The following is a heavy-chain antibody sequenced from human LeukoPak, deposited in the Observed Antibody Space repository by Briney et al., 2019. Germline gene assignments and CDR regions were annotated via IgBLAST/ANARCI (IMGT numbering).Heavy chain of an antibody. J-gene: IGHJ4*02. D-gene: IGHD3-3*01. CDR2: INHSGST. Sequence: SETLSLTCTVSGGSISSGGYYWSWIRQPPGKGLEWIGEINHSGSTNYNPSLKSRVTISVDTSKNQFSLKLSSVTAADTAVYYCARVTIFGVALFWGQGTLVTVSS. CDR3: ARVTIFGVALF. CDR1: GGSISSGGYY. V-gene: IGHV4-39*07.